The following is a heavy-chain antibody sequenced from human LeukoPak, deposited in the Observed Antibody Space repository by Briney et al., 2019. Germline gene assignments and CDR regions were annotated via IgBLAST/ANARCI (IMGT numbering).Heavy chain of an antibody. CDR2: IYYSGST. Sequence: SETLSLTCTVSGGSISSYYWSWIRQPPGKGLEWIGYIYYSGSTNYNPSLKSRVSMSVDTSKNQFSLKLSSVTAADTAVYYCARAIYYSSGYYGFDPWGQGTLVTVSS. V-gene: IGHV4-59*12. D-gene: IGHD3-22*01. J-gene: IGHJ5*02. CDR3: ARAIYYSSGYYGFDP. CDR1: GGSISSYY.